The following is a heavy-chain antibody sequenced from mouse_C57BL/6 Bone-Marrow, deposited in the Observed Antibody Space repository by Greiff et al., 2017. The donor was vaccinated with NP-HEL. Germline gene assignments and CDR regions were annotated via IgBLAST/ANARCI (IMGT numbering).Heavy chain of an antibody. CDR1: GYTFTSYW. CDR2: IHPNSGST. Sequence: QVHVKQSGAELVKPGASVKLSCKASGYTFTSYWMHWVKQRPGQGLEWIGMIHPNSGSTNYNEKFKSKATLTVDKSSSTAYMQLSSLTSEDSAVYYCARSYYGNWFAYWGQGTLVTVSA. CDR3: ARSYYGNWFAY. J-gene: IGHJ3*01. D-gene: IGHD2-10*01. V-gene: IGHV1-64*01.